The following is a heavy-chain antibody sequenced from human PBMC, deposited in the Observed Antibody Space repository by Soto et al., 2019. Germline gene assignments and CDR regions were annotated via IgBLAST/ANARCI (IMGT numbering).Heavy chain of an antibody. CDR2: IYYSGST. CDR1: GGSISRYY. D-gene: IGHD2-21*02. Sequence: ETLSLTCTVSGGSISRYYWSWIRPPAGKGLEWIGYIYYSGSTNYNPSLKSRVTISVDTSKNQFSLKLSSVTAADTAVYYCASHLAYCGGDCYPIYFQHWGQGTLVTVSS. CDR3: ASHLAYCGGDCYPIYFQH. V-gene: IGHV4-59*01. J-gene: IGHJ1*01.